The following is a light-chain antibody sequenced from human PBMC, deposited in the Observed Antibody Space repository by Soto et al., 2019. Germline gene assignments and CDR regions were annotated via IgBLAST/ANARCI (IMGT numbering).Light chain of an antibody. V-gene: IGLV2-8*01. J-gene: IGLJ2*01. CDR1: SSDVGDYNY. CDR2: EVS. CDR3: SSNAGSNNLV. Sequence: QSVLTQPPSASGTPGQSVTIPCTGTSSDVGDYNYVSWYQQHPGKAPKLVIYEVSRRPSGVPDRFSGSKSGKTASLTVSGLQAEDEADYYCSSNAGSNNLVFGGGTKLTVL.